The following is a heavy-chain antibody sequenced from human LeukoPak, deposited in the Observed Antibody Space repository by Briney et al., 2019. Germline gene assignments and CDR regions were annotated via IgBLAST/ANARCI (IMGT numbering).Heavy chain of an antibody. J-gene: IGHJ6*02. D-gene: IGHD3-22*01. CDR1: GGSFTDYF. V-gene: IGHV4-34*01. CDR3: ARGRIAKIEVVHSFTYGMDV. Sequence: PSETLSLTCTVFGGSFTDYFWTWIRHSPGKGLEWIGEINDYTGDTKYNPSLNSRVSISLEKSKNQLSLELRSVTAADTAVYYCARGRIAKIEVVHSFTYGMDVWGQGTTVTVSS. CDR2: INDYTGDT.